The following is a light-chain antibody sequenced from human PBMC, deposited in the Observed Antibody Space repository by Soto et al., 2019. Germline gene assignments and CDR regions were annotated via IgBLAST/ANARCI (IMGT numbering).Light chain of an antibody. Sequence: QSVLTQPPSASGSPGQSVTISCTGSSSDVGGYNYVSWYQQHPGKAPKLMIYEVSKRPSGVTDRLSGSKSGNTASLTVSGLQDEEDADYYCSSYGGSNTVVFGGGTKLTVL. J-gene: IGLJ2*01. CDR1: SSDVGGYNY. V-gene: IGLV2-8*01. CDR2: EVS. CDR3: SSYGGSNTVV.